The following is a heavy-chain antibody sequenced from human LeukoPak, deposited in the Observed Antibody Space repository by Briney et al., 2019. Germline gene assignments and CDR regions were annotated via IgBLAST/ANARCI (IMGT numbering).Heavy chain of an antibody. CDR2: INHGGST. Sequence: PSETLSLTCAVYGGSFSGYYWSWIRQPPGKGLEWIGEINHGGSTNYNPSLKSRVTISVDTSKNQFSLKLSSVTAADTAVYYCARRRIGFYYDSSGYVTLFDYWGQGTLVTVSS. CDR1: GGSFSGYY. J-gene: IGHJ4*02. V-gene: IGHV4-34*01. CDR3: ARRRIGFYYDSSGYVTLFDY. D-gene: IGHD3-22*01.